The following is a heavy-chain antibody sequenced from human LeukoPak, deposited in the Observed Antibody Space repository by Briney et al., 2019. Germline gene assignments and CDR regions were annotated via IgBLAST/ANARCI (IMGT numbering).Heavy chain of an antibody. CDR1: GFTFSSYE. CDR3: ARDAFKIDI. V-gene: IGHV3-48*03. J-gene: IGHJ3*02. CDR2: ISSSGSTI. Sequence: GGSLRLSCAASGFTFSSYEMNWVRQAPGKGLEWVSYISSSGSTIYYADSVKGRFTVSRDNAKNSLYLQMNSLRAEDTAVYYCARDAFKIDIWGQGTMVTVSS.